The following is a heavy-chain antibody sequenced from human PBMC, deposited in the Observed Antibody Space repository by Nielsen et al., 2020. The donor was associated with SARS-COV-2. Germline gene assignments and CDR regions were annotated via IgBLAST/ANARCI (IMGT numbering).Heavy chain of an antibody. CDR2: ISAYNGNT. V-gene: IGHV1-18*01. CDR3: ARDFGFDFWSGYYYDY. D-gene: IGHD3-3*01. CDR1: GYTFTSYG. J-gene: IGHJ4*02. Sequence: ASVKVSCKASGYTFTSYGISWVRQAPGQGLEWMGWISAYNGNTNYAQKLQGRVTTTTDTSTSTAYMELRSLRSDDTAVYYCARDFGFDFWSGYYYDYWGQGTLVTVSS.